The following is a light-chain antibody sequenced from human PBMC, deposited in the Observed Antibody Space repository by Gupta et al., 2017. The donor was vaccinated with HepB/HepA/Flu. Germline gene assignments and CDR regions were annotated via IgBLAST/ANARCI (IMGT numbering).Light chain of an antibody. CDR3: QQSYNTPWT. V-gene: IGKV1-39*01. J-gene: IGKJ1*01. CDR1: QSISTY. CDR2: AAS. Sequence: DIQMTQSPSSLSASVGDRVTITCRASQSISTYLNWYQQEPGKVPKLLIYAASSLQSGVPSRFSGSGSGADFTLTISSRQPGDFATYYCQQSYNTPWTFGQGTRVEIE.